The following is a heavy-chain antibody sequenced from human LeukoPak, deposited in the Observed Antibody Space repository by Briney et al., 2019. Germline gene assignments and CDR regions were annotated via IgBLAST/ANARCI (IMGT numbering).Heavy chain of an antibody. CDR3: ASPLWFGESYGMDV. Sequence: ASVKVSCKASGGTFSSYAISWVRQAPGQGLEWMGGIIPIFGTANYAQKFQGRVTITADESTSTAYMELSSLRSEDTAVYYCASPLWFGESYGMDVWGQGTTVTVSS. CDR1: GGTFSSYA. D-gene: IGHD3-10*01. J-gene: IGHJ6*02. V-gene: IGHV1-69*13. CDR2: IIPIFGTA.